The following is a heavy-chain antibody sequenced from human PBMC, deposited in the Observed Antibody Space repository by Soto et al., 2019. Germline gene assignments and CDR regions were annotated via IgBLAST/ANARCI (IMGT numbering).Heavy chain of an antibody. V-gene: IGHV4-59*10. CDR3: VRCPTELAGIPNWFDP. Sequence: KSSETLSLTCSVSGGSITDYYWSWIRQPAGKGLEWIGRIYSNVNANYNPSLKSRVTMSVDTSENQFSLHLKSMTAADTAVYYCVRCPTELAGIPNWFDPWGQGTPVTVSS. CDR1: GGSITDYY. D-gene: IGHD6-19*01. J-gene: IGHJ5*02. CDR2: IYSNVNA.